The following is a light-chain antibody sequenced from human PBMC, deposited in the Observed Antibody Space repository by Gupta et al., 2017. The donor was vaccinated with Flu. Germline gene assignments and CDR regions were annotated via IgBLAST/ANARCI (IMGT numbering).Light chain of an antibody. CDR1: QGISSY. V-gene: IGKV1-8*01. CDR3: QHDDSSPGT. CDR2: DAS. Sequence: AIRMTQSPSSFSASTGDRVTITCRASQGISSYLAWYQQKPGKAPKLLIYDASTLQSGVPSRFSGSGSGTDFTLTISCLQSEDFATYYCQHDDSSPGTFGQGTKVEIK. J-gene: IGKJ1*01.